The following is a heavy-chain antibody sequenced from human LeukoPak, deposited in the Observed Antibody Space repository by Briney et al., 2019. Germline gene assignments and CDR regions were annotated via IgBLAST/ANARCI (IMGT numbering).Heavy chain of an antibody. J-gene: IGHJ4*02. Sequence: GGSLRLSCEASGFNFSDYYMSWIRQAPGKGLEWVSYISSSSRYTNYADSVKGRFSISRDNSKNTVYLQMNSLRVEDTAMYYCASISDLLFYFDSWGQGTLVTVSS. V-gene: IGHV3-11*06. CDR1: GFNFSDYY. CDR3: ASISDLLFYFDS. CDR2: ISSSSRYT.